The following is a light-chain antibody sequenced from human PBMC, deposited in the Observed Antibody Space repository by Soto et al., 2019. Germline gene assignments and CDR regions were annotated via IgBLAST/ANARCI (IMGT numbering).Light chain of an antibody. J-gene: IGLJ1*01. Sequence: QSVLTQPPSVSAAPGQKVTISCSGSGSNIGNNYVSWYQHLPGTAPKLLIYDNNKRPSGIPDRFSGSKSGTSATLGITGLQTGDEADYYCGTWDSSLSAYVFGTGTKVTVL. CDR1: GSNIGNNY. V-gene: IGLV1-51*01. CDR3: GTWDSSLSAYV. CDR2: DNN.